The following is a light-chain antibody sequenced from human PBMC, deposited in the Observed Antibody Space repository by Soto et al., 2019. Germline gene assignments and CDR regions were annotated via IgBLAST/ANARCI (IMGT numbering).Light chain of an antibody. V-gene: IGLV1-40*01. Sequence: QAVVTQPPSVSGAPGQRVTISCTGSSSNIGAGYDVHWYQQLPGTAPKLLIYGNNNRPSGVPDRVSGSKSGTSASLAISGLQAEDEADYYCQSHDSSLSGHVVFGGGTKLTVL. CDR3: QSHDSSLSGHVV. J-gene: IGLJ2*01. CDR1: SSNIGAGYD. CDR2: GNN.